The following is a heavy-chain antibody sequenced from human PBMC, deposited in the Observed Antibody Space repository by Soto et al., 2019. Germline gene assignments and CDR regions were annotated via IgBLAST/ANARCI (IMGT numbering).Heavy chain of an antibody. V-gene: IGHV1-46*01. D-gene: IGHD2-21*02. CDR1: GDTFTDYY. J-gene: IGHJ4*02. CDR3: ARGGHVVVVTAALDY. Sequence: QVQLMQSGAEVKKPGASVKVSCKASGDTFTDYYIHWVRQAPGQGLEWMGTVNPSGGHTTYAQRFLGRVTMTRDTSTSTLYVELTSLTSDDTAVYYCARGGHVVVVTAALDYWGQGTLVTVSS. CDR2: VNPSGGHT.